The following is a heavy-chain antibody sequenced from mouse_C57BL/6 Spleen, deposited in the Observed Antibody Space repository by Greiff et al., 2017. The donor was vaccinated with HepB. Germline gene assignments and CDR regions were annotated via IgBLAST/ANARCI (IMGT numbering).Heavy chain of an antibody. Sequence: VQLQESGAELVKPGASVKISCKASGYAFSSYWLNWVKQRPGKGLEWIGQIYPGDGDTNYNGKFKGKATLTADKSSSTAYMQLSRLTSEDSAVYFGARRYGNYVFDYWGQGTTLTVSS. J-gene: IGHJ2*01. CDR2: IYPGDGDT. CDR1: GYAFSSYW. V-gene: IGHV1-80*01. D-gene: IGHD2-10*02. CDR3: ARRYGNYVFDY.